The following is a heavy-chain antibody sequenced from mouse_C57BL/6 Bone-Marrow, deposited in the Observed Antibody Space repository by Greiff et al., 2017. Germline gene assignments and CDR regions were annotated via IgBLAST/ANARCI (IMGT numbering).Heavy chain of an antibody. J-gene: IGHJ3*01. CDR3: ARVGLRRFAY. CDR1: GFTFSSSA. D-gene: IGHD2-2*01. CDR2: TSDGGSYT. V-gene: IGHV5-4*03. Sequence: EVMLVESGGGLVKPGGSLTLSCAASGFTFSSSALSCFRQTLQKKLVWAPTTSDGGSYTYYPGNVKGRCTISRDNAKNNLYLQMSHLKSEDTAMYYCARVGLRRFAYWGQGTLVTVSA.